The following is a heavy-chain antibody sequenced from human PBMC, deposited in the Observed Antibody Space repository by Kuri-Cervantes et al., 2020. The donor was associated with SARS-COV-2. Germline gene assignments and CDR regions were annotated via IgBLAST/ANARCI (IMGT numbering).Heavy chain of an antibody. Sequence: GESLKISCAASRFTFNKYDLIWVRQAPGKGLEWVSSISTSGGDTNYADSLKGRLAISRDNSKNTLYLQMNGLRVEDTAVYYCASVSTMGVSLDWGQGTLVTVSS. J-gene: IGHJ4*02. CDR3: ASVSTMGVSLD. D-gene: IGHD5-24*01. CDR2: ISTSGGDT. CDR1: RFTFNKYD. V-gene: IGHV3-23*01.